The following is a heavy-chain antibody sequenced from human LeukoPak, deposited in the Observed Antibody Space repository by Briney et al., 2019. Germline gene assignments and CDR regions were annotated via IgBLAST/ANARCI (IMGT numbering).Heavy chain of an antibody. CDR1: GFTFDDYA. Sequence: PGGSLRLSCAASGFTFDDYAMHWDRQAPGKGLEWVSGISWNSGSIGYADSVKGRFTISRDNAKNSLYLQMNSLRAEDTAVYYCAKAPTPYSSGWYFDYWGQGTLVTVSS. CDR3: AKAPTPYSSGWYFDY. V-gene: IGHV3-9*01. CDR2: ISWNSGSI. J-gene: IGHJ4*02. D-gene: IGHD6-19*01.